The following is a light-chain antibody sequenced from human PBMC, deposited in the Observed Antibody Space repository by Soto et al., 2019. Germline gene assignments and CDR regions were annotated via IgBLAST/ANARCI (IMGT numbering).Light chain of an antibody. Sequence: ESVLTQSPGTLSLSPGERATLSCRASQSVSSNYLAWYQQKPGQAPRLLIYGASTRASGIPDRFSGSGSGTDFTLTISRLEPEDSAVYYCQRYNNWPLTLGGGTKVDIK. V-gene: IGKV3-20*01. CDR3: QRYNNWPLT. J-gene: IGKJ4*01. CDR2: GAS. CDR1: QSVSSNY.